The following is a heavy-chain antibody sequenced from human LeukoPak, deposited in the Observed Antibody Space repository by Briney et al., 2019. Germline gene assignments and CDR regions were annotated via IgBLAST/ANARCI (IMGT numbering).Heavy chain of an antibody. CDR3: ARDPGQQWELEGDY. CDR1: GFTFNSYS. D-gene: IGHD1-26*01. V-gene: IGHV3-21*01. Sequence: GGSLRLSCTASGFTFNSYSMNWVRQAPGKGLEWVSSISSSSSYIYYADSVKGRFTISRDNAKNSLYLQMNSLRAEDTAVYYCARDPGQQWELEGDYWGQGTLVTVSS. CDR2: ISSSSSYI. J-gene: IGHJ4*02.